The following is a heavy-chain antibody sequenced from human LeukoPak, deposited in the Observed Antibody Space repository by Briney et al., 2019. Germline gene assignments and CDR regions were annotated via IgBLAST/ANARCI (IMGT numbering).Heavy chain of an antibody. V-gene: IGHV4-59*01. Sequence: SETLSLTCTVSGGSIYSYYWIWIRQPPGKGLEWIGYIYYTGSTEYHPSLKSRVTISLDTSKNQFSLKLTSVTAADTAVYYCPRVYQSAECYFDYWGQGNLVSVST. CDR1: GGSIYSYY. J-gene: IGHJ4*02. D-gene: IGHD2-2*01. CDR2: IYYTGST. CDR3: PRVYQSAECYFDY.